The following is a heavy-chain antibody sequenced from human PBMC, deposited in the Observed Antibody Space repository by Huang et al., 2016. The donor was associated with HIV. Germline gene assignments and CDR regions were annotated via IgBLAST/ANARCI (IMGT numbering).Heavy chain of an antibody. Sequence: QVQLVESGGGVVQPGRSLRLSCAASEFTFSDYAMHWVRLAPGKGLEWLAVISYDGNYKNHADSVKGRFTISRDNSKNTLYLEMNSLRAEDTAVYFCAKEIAVPGSRWFDPWGQGTLVTVSS. CDR1: EFTFSDYA. J-gene: IGHJ5*02. CDR3: AKEIAVPGSRWFDP. CDR2: ISYDGNYK. V-gene: IGHV3-30*18. D-gene: IGHD6-13*01.